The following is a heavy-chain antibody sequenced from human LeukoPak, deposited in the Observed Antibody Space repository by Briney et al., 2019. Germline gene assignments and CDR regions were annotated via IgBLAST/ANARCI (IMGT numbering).Heavy chain of an antibody. Sequence: GGSLSLSCVASAFTFRTYSMHWVRQAPGKGLEWVSSISGSTSYIYYADSVRGRFTISRDNAKNSLYLQMSSLRAEDTAVYYCARTTYGDYWGQGTQVTVSS. CDR2: ISGSTSYI. V-gene: IGHV3-21*01. CDR1: AFTFRTYS. D-gene: IGHD1-1*01. CDR3: ARTTYGDY. J-gene: IGHJ4*02.